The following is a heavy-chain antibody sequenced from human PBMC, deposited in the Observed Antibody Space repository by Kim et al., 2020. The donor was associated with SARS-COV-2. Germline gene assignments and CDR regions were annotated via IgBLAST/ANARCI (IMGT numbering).Heavy chain of an antibody. V-gene: IGHV1-2*02. J-gene: IGHJ6*04. D-gene: IGHD6-13*01. CDR2: INPNSGGT. CDR3: ARDHKLRSGYSSSPVGV. CDR1: GYTFTGYY. Sequence: ASVKVSCKASGYTFTGYYMHWVRQAPGQGLEWMGWINPNSGGTNYAQKFQGRVTMTRDTSISTAYMELSRLRSDDTAVYYCARDHKLRSGYSSSPVGVWGKGTTVTVSS.